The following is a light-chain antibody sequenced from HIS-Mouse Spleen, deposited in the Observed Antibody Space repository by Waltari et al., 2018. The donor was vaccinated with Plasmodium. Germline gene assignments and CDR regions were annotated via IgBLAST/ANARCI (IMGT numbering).Light chain of an antibody. Sequence: AIRMTQSPSSLSASTGDSVTIPCRASQGISSYLAWYQQKPGKAPKLLIYAASTLQSGVPSRFSGSGSGTDFTLTISCLQSEDFATYYCQQYYSYPLTFGGGTKVEIK. CDR2: AAS. V-gene: IGKV1-8*01. J-gene: IGKJ4*01. CDR3: QQYYSYPLT. CDR1: QGISSY.